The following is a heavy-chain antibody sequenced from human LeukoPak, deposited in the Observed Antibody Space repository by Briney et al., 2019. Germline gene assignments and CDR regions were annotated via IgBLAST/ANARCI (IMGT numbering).Heavy chain of an antibody. Sequence: VSVKVSCKASGYTFTSYDINWVRQATGQGLEWMGWMNPNSGNTGYAQKFQGRVTMTRNTSISTAYMELSSLRSEDTAVYYCARGKKTRGCSSTSCYRPYYYYMDVWGKGTTVTVSS. D-gene: IGHD2-2*01. CDR2: MNPNSGNT. J-gene: IGHJ6*03. CDR3: ARGKKTRGCSSTSCYRPYYYYMDV. CDR1: GYTFTSYD. V-gene: IGHV1-8*01.